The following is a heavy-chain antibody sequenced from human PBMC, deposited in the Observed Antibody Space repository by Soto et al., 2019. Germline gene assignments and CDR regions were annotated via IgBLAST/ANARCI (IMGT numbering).Heavy chain of an antibody. V-gene: IGHV3-53*04. CDR3: ARSGYDGFDY. CDR2: IYSGGST. D-gene: IGHD3-22*01. CDR1: GFTVRSNY. J-gene: IGHJ4*02. Sequence: GGSLRLSCAASGFTVRSNYMSWVRQAPGKGLEWVSVIYSGGSTYYADSVKGRLTISRHNSKNTLYLQMNSLRAEDTAVYYCARSGYDGFDYWGQGTLVTVSS.